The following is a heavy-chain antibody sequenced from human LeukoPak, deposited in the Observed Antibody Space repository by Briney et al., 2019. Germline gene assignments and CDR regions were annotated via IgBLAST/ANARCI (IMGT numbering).Heavy chain of an antibody. V-gene: IGHV3-53*01. CDR2: IYSGGST. J-gene: IGHJ1*01. CDR3: AREGYDSSGFEYFQH. CDR1: GFTVSSNY. Sequence: GGSLRLSCAASGFTVSSNYISWVRQAPGKGPEWVSVIYSGGSTYYADSVKGRFTISRDNSKNTLYLQMNSLRAEDTAVYYCAREGYDSSGFEYFQHWGQGTLVTVSS. D-gene: IGHD3-22*01.